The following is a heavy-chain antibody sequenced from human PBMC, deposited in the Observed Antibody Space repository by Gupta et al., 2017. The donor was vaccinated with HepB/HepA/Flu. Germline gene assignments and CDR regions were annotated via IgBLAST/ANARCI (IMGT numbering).Heavy chain of an antibody. CDR1: GFTFSSYS. CDR2: ISSSSSYI. Sequence: EVQLVESGGGLVKPGGSLRLYCAASGFTFSSYSMNWVRQAPGKGLEWVSSISSSSSYIYYADSVKGRFTISRDNAKNSLYLQMNSLRAEDTAVYYCARVERDYYDSSGYYPWYFDLWGRGTLVTVSS. V-gene: IGHV3-21*01. D-gene: IGHD3-22*01. CDR3: ARVERDYYDSSGYYPWYFDL. J-gene: IGHJ2*01.